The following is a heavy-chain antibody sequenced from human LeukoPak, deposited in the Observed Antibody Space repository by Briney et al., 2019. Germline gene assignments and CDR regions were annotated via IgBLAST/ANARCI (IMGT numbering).Heavy chain of an antibody. J-gene: IGHJ2*01. Sequence: GASVKVSCKASGGTFSSYAISWARQAPGQGLEWMGGIIPILGIANYAQKFQGRVTITEDKSTSTAYMELSSLRSEDTAVYYCATTYYDSSGFLAAAPSYFDLWGRGTLVTVSS. CDR2: IIPILGIA. V-gene: IGHV1-69*10. D-gene: IGHD3-22*01. CDR1: GGTFSSYA. CDR3: ATTYYDSSGFLAAAPSYFDL.